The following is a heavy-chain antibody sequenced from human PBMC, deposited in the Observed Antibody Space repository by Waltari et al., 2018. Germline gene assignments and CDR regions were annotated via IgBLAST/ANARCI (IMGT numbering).Heavy chain of an antibody. D-gene: IGHD4-17*01. CDR2: SSGKGVRR. V-gene: IGHV3-23*04. Sequence: EVQLVESGGGLVQPGGSLRLSCAASGFTFNSYAMNWVRQAPGEGPEWVSTSSGKGVRRNYADAVEGAFTISRDNSRNRVYRQMSSLRAEDTAIYYGAKAHGDYGNYYYYYMDGWGNGTTVIVSS. CDR1: GFTFNSYA. CDR3: AKAHGDYGNYYYYYMDG. J-gene: IGHJ6*03.